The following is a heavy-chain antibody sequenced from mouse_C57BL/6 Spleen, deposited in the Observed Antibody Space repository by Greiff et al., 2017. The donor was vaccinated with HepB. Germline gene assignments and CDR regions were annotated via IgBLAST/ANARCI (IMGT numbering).Heavy chain of an antibody. J-gene: IGHJ3*01. CDR3: ARDMILAY. CDR2: ISDGGSYT. V-gene: IGHV5-4*01. CDR1: GFTFSSYA. D-gene: IGHD2-4*01. Sequence: EVQVVESGGGLVKPGGSLKLSCAASGFTFSSYAMSWVRQTPEKRLEWVATISDGGSYTYYPDNVKGRFTISRDNAKNNLYLQMSHLKSEDTAMYYCARDMILAYWGQGTLVTVSA.